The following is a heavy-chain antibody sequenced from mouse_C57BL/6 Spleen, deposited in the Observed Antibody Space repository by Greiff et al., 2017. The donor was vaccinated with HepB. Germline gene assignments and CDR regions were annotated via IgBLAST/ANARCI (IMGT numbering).Heavy chain of an antibody. Sequence: QVQLKESGAELAKPGASVKLSCKASGYTFTSYWMHWVKQRPGQGLEWIGYINPSSGYTKYNQKFKDKATLTADKSSSTAYMQLSSLTYEDSAVYYCASHYGSSPAWFAYWGQGTLVTVSA. CDR1: GYTFTSYW. CDR2: INPSSGYT. J-gene: IGHJ3*01. D-gene: IGHD1-1*01. CDR3: ASHYGSSPAWFAY. V-gene: IGHV1-7*01.